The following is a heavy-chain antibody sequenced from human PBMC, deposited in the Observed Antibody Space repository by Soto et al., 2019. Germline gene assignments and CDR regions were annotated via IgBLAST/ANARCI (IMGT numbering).Heavy chain of an antibody. CDR3: ALGTTTPLGY. CDR1: SGSISNSNW. CDR2: IYQTGYI. V-gene: IGHV4-4*02. J-gene: IGHJ4*02. Sequence: QVQLQESGPGLVKPSGTLSLTCVVSSGSISNSNWWSWVRQPPGKGLEWIGEIYQTGYINYNPSLKSRVTFSEDRSKNHFSLRLNSVTAADTAVYYCALGTTTPLGYWGQGTLVIVSS. D-gene: IGHD4-17*01.